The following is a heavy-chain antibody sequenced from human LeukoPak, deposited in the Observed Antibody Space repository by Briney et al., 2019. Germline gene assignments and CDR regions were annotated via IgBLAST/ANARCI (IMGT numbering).Heavy chain of an antibody. CDR2: IRYDGSNK. CDR1: GFTFSDYY. CDR3: ARDRAVPGYYYYYMDV. Sequence: PGGSLRLSCAASGFTFSDYYMSWVRQAPGKGLEWLAFIRYDGSNKYYADSVKGRFTISRDNSRNTLSLQMNSLRVKDTAVYYCARDRAVPGYYYYYMDVWGKGTTVTVSS. J-gene: IGHJ6*03. V-gene: IGHV3-30*02. D-gene: IGHD6-19*01.